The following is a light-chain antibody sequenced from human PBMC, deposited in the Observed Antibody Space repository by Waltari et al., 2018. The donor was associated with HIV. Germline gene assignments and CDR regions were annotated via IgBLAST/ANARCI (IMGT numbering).Light chain of an antibody. J-gene: IGLJ3*02. Sequence: QSALTQPPSVSGSLGQSVTISCTGTSSDIGAYNRVSWYQQSPGTAPKLRIYGVTHRPSGVPVRFSGSKSGNTASLTISGLQADDEADYYCSSYTTSSTWVFGGGTKLTVL. CDR3: SSYTTSSTWV. CDR2: GVT. CDR1: SSDIGAYNR. V-gene: IGLV2-18*02.